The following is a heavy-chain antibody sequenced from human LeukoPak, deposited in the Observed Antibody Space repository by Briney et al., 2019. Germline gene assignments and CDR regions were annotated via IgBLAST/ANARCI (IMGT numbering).Heavy chain of an antibody. V-gene: IGHV2-70*01. D-gene: IGHD6-13*01. CDR1: GFSLSTSGMC. J-gene: IGHJ6*04. CDR2: IDWDDDK. Sequence: ESGPALVKPTQTLTLTCTFSGFSLSTSGMCVSWIRQPPGKALEWLALIDWDDDKYYSTSLKTRLTISKDTSKNQVVLTMTNMDPVDTATYYCARIVGVVAAAGRIGYHYYGMDVWGKGTTVTVSS. CDR3: ARIVGVVAAAGRIGYHYYGMDV.